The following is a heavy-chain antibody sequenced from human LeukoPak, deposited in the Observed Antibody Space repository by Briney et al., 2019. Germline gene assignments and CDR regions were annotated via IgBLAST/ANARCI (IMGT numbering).Heavy chain of an antibody. D-gene: IGHD3-10*01. CDR1: GYSISSGYY. V-gene: IGHV4-61*02. J-gene: IGHJ4*02. CDR2: IYTSGST. CDR3: ARVGYYGVVRIFDY. Sequence: SETLSLTCTVSGYSISSGYYWSWIRQPAGKGLEWIGRIYTSGSTNYNPSLKSRVTISVDTSKNQFSLKLSSVTAADTAVYYCARVGYYGVVRIFDYWGQGTLVTVSS.